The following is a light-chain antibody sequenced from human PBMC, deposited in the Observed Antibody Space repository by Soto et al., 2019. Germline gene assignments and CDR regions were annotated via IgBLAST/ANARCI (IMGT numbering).Light chain of an antibody. CDR3: QQYGSSPS. J-gene: IGKJ4*01. CDR1: QSVSNSY. Sequence: EIVLTQSPGTLSLSPGQRATLSCRASQSVSNSYLAWYQQKPGQAPRLLIYGAFARATDAPDRFSGSESGTDFTLTIDRLEPEDSAVYYCQQYGSSPSFGGGTKVDIK. V-gene: IGKV3-20*01. CDR2: GAF.